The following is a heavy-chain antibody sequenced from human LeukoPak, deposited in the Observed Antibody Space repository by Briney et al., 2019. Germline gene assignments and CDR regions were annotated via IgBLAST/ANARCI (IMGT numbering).Heavy chain of an antibody. CDR1: GYTFTSYG. Sequence: ASVKVSCKASGYTFTSYGISWVRQDPGQGLEWMGWISAYNGNTNYAQKLQGRVTMTTDTSTTSDYMKLRSLRSDDTAVYYCARERNSGSFGYRFDYWGQGTLVTVSS. D-gene: IGHD1-26*01. V-gene: IGHV1-18*01. CDR3: ARERNSGSFGYRFDY. CDR2: ISAYNGNT. J-gene: IGHJ4*02.